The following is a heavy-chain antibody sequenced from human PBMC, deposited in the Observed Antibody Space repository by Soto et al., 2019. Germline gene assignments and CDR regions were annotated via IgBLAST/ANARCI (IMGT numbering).Heavy chain of an antibody. V-gene: IGHV3-11*01. J-gene: IGHJ3*02. D-gene: IGHD4-17*01. CDR1: GFTFSDYY. CDR3: ARDSWSSGDYGRNPRWAFDI. CDR2: ISSSGSTI. Sequence: GGSLRLSCAASGFTFSDYYMSWIRQAPGKGLEWVSYISSSGSTIYYADSVKGRFTISRDNAKNSLYLQMNSLRAEDTAVYYCARDSWSSGDYGRNPRWAFDIWGQGTMVTVSS.